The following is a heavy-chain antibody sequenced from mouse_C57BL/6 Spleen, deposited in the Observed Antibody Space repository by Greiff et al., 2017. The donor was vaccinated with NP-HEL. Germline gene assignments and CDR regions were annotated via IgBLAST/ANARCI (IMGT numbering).Heavy chain of an antibody. D-gene: IGHD2-4*01. V-gene: IGHV1-59*01. CDR3: ARSGDYGGFAY. CDR1: GYTFTSYW. CDR2: IDPSDSYT. Sequence: VQLQQSGAELVRPGTSVKLSCKASGYTFTSYWMHWVKQRPGQGLEWIGVIDPSDSYTNYNQKFKGKATLTVDTSSSTAYMQLSSLTSEDSAVYYCARSGDYGGFAYWGQGTLVTVSA. J-gene: IGHJ3*01.